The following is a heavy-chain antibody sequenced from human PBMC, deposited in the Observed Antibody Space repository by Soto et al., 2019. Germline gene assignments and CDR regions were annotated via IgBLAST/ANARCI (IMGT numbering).Heavy chain of an antibody. Sequence: QVYLVQSGAEVKKPGSSVKVSCKALRGTFTNYAFSWVRQAPGQGLEWMGGIMPFFGSGNYAQKFQGRINITADESTSSVYLELTSLRSEDTAVYYCAGDRAGYYSHFVYWGQGNLGTVSS. CDR3: AGDRAGYYSHFVY. CDR1: RGTFTNYA. CDR2: IMPFFGSG. V-gene: IGHV1-69*01. D-gene: IGHD3-22*01. J-gene: IGHJ4*02.